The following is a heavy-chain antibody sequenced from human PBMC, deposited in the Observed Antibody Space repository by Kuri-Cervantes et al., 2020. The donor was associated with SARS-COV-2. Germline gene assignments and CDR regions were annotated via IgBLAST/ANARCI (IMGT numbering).Heavy chain of an antibody. D-gene: IGHD2-2*01. V-gene: IGHV4-61*08. CDR2: IYYSGST. J-gene: IGHJ5*02. Sequence: SETLSLTCAVSGGSISSGDYYWSWIRQPPGKGLEWIGYIYYSGSTNYNPSLKSRVTISVDTSKNQFSLKLSSVTAADTAVYYCARSTLPAARYNWFDPWGQGTLVTVSS. CDR3: ARSTLPAARYNWFDP. CDR1: GGSISSGDYY.